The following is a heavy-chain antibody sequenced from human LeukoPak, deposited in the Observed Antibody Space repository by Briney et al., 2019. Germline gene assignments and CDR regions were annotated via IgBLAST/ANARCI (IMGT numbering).Heavy chain of an antibody. J-gene: IGHJ4*02. V-gene: IGHV3-30-3*01. D-gene: IGHD3-10*01. Sequence: PGGSLRLSCAASGFTFDTYVMPWVRQAPGKGLEWVTVISFDGSNKYYADSVKGRFTISRDNSKNTLYLQMNSLRAEDTAVYYCARDYYGSGSYPYYFDYWGQGTLVTVSS. CDR1: GFTFDTYV. CDR3: ARDYYGSGSYPYYFDY. CDR2: ISFDGSNK.